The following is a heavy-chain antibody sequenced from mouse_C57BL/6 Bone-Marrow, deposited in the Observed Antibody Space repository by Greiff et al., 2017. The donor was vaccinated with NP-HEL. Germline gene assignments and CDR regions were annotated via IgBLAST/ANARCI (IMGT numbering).Heavy chain of an antibody. CDR2: IDPSDSYT. CDR3: ARYGSSHWYFDV. D-gene: IGHD1-1*01. CDR1: GYTFTSYW. J-gene: IGHJ1*03. V-gene: IGHV1-69*01. Sequence: VQLQQPGAELVMPGASVKLSCKASGYTFTSYWMHWVKQRPGQGLEWIGEIDPSDSYTNYNQKFKGKSKFTVDKSTSTAYMQLSSLTSEDSAVYYCARYGSSHWYFDVWGTGTTVTVSS.